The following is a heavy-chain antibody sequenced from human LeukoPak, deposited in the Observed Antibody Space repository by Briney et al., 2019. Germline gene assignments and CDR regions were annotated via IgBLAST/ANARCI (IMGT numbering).Heavy chain of an antibody. D-gene: IGHD3-10*01. J-gene: IGHJ4*02. CDR1: GGTFSSYA. Sequence: GASVKVSCKASGGTFSSYAISWVRQAPGQGLGWMGRIIPILGIANYAQKFQGRVTITADKSTSTAYMELSSLRSEDTAVYYCARDTMVRGVIITGGYWGQGTLVTVSS. CDR3: ARDTMVRGVIITGGY. CDR2: IIPILGIA. V-gene: IGHV1-69*04.